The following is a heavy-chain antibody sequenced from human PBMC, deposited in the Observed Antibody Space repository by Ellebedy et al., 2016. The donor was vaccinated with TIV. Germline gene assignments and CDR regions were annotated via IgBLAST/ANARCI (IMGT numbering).Heavy chain of an antibody. D-gene: IGHD1-14*01. V-gene: IGHV3-66*01. CDR2: MYGGGST. Sequence: GGSLRLXXVASGFTVTNNYMRWVRQAPGKGLEWVSTMYGGGSTSYADSVKGRFTISRDNSRNTLYLQMDSLKVDDTVVYYCARDPPSILTRTWAWGQGTLVTVSS. CDR3: ARDPPSILTRTWA. CDR1: GFTVTNNY. J-gene: IGHJ4*02.